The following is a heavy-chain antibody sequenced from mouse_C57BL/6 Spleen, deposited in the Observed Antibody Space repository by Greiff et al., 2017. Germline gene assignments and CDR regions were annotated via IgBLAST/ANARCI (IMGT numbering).Heavy chain of an antibody. CDR3: AREPSGYGYFDV. D-gene: IGHD3-1*01. J-gene: IGHJ1*03. V-gene: IGHV1-55*01. CDR1: GYTFTSYW. Sequence: VQLKQPGAELVKPGASVKMSCKASGYTFTSYWITWVKQRPGQGLEWIGDIYPGSGSTNYNEKFKSKATLTVDTSSSTAYMQLSSLTSEDSAVYYCAREPSGYGYFDVWGTGTTVTVSS. CDR2: IYPGSGST.